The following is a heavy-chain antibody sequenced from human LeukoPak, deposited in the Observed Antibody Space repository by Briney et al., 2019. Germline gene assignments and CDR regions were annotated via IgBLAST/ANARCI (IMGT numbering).Heavy chain of an antibody. Sequence: SQTLSLTCTVSGGSISSGGYYWSWIRQHPGKGLEWIGYIYYSGSTYYNPSLKSRVTISVDTSKNQFSLKLSSVTAADTAVYYCASTYITMVRGVIMADWFDPWGQGTLVTVSP. CDR2: IYYSGST. V-gene: IGHV4-31*03. J-gene: IGHJ5*02. CDR1: GGSISSGGYY. D-gene: IGHD3-10*01. CDR3: ASTYITMVRGVIMADWFDP.